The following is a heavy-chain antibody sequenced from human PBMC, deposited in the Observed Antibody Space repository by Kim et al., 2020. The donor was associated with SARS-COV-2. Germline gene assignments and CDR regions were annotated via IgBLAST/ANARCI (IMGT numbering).Heavy chain of an antibody. D-gene: IGHD6-19*01. J-gene: IGHJ5*02. CDR3: ARSVAVAERFDP. V-gene: IGHV6-1*01. Sequence: YALSVKSRITINPDTSRNQFSLQLNSVTPEDTAVYYCARSVAVAERFDPWGQGTLVTVSS.